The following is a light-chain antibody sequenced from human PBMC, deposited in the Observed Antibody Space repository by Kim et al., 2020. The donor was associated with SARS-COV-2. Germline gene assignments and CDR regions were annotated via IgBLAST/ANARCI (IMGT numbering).Light chain of an antibody. J-gene: IGKJ4*01. Sequence: SPGERATLSCRASQSVTSDYLAWYQQQPGQAPRLLIYGASSRATGVPDRFSGSGSGTDFTLTISRLEPEDFAMYYCQHYVGSPVSFGGGTKVEIK. CDR1: QSVTSDY. CDR2: GAS. V-gene: IGKV3-20*01. CDR3: QHYVGSPVS.